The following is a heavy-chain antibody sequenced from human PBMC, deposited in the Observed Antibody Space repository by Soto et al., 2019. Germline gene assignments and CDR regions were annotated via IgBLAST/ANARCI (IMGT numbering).Heavy chain of an antibody. CDR2: IYHSGST. J-gene: IGHJ4*02. V-gene: IGHV4-38-2*01. CDR1: GYSISSGYY. CDR3: ARGDGYKSDYFDY. Sequence: SETLSLTCAVPGYSISSGYYWGWIRQPPGKGLEWIGSIYHSGSTYYNPSLKSRVTISVDTSKNQFSLKLSSVTAADTAVYYCARGDGYKSDYFDYWGQGTLVTVSS. D-gene: IGHD5-12*01.